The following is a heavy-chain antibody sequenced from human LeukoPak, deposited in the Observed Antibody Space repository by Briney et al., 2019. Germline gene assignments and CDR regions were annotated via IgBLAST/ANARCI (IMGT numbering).Heavy chain of an antibody. D-gene: IGHD3-3*01. CDR1: GFTFSSYG. J-gene: IGHJ4*02. V-gene: IGHV3-30*02. Sequence: GGSLRLSCAASGFTFSSYGMHWVRQAPGKGLEWVAVIWYDGSNKYYADSVKGRFTISRDNSKNTLYLQMNSLRAEDTAVYYCAKGGPSGVVSLWGQGTLVTVSS. CDR3: AKGGPSGVVSL. CDR2: IWYDGSNK.